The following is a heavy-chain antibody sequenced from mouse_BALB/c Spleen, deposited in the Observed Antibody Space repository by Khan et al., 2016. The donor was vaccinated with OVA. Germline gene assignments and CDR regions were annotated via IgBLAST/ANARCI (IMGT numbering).Heavy chain of an antibody. D-gene: IGHD2-1*01. J-gene: IGHJ2*01. V-gene: IGHV3-6*02. CDR3: AGYGNPYYFDY. CDR2: ISYDGSN. CDR1: GYSITSGYY. Sequence: EVQLQESGPGLVKPSQSLSLTCSVTGYSITSGYYWNWIRQFPGNKLEWMGYISYDGSNNYNPSLKNRISITRDTSKNQFFLKLNSVTTEDTATYYWAGYGNPYYFDYWGQGTTLTVSS.